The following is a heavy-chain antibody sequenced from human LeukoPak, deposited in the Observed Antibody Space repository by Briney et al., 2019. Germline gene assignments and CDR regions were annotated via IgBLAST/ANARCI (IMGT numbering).Heavy chain of an antibody. Sequence: PSETLSLTCAVYGGSFSGYYWSWIRQPPGKGLEWIGEINHSGSTNYNPSLKSRVTISVDTSKSQFSLKLSSVTAADTAVYYCARCYSSSWASYYYYYYMDVWGKGTTVTVSS. V-gene: IGHV4-34*01. CDR1: GGSFSGYY. J-gene: IGHJ6*03. CDR2: INHSGST. CDR3: ARCYSSSWASYYYYYYMDV. D-gene: IGHD6-13*01.